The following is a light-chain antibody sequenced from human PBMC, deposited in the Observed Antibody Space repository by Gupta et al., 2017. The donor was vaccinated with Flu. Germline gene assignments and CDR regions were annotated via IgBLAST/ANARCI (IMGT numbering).Light chain of an antibody. J-gene: IGLJ1*01. CDR2: DGS. Sequence: LEQAPSLSVAPGETARITCGGNHIGSKSVHWYQQKPGQATVLILFDGSDRPSWIPERFSGSNSGHTATLTVSRVDAGDEADYYCQVWDSSSDHAVFGTGTKVTVL. V-gene: IGLV3-21*02. CDR1: HIGSKS. CDR3: QVWDSSSDHAV.